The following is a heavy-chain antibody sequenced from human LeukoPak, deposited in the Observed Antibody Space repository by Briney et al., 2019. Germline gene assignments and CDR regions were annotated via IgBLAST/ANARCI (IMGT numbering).Heavy chain of an antibody. J-gene: IGHJ4*02. CDR1: GYTFTGYY. Sequence: GASVKVSCKASGYTFTGYYMHWVRQAPGQGLEWMGWINPNSGGTNYAQKFQGRVTMTRDTSISTAYMELSRLRSEDTAVYYCARGVSYGDYLFDYWGQGTLVTVSS. D-gene: IGHD4-17*01. CDR3: ARGVSYGDYLFDY. V-gene: IGHV1-2*02. CDR2: INPNSGGT.